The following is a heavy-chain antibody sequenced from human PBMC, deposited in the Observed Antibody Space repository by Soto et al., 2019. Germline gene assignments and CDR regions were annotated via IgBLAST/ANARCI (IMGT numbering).Heavy chain of an antibody. CDR1: GFTFSSYG. CDR2: ISYDGSNK. V-gene: IGHV3-30*18. CDR3: AKDLDYGGHSGPDY. J-gene: IGHJ4*02. D-gene: IGHD4-17*01. Sequence: QVQLVESGGGVVQPGRSLRLSCAASGFTFSSYGMHWVRQAPGKGLEWVAVISYDGSNKYYADSVKGRFTISRDNSKNTLYLQMNSLRAEDTAMYYCAKDLDYGGHSGPDYWGQGTLVTISS.